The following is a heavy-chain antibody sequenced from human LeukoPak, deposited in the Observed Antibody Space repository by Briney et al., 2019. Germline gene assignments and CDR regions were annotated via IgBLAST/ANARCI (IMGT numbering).Heavy chain of an antibody. J-gene: IGHJ4*02. V-gene: IGHV3-23*01. CDR1: GFTFSSYA. Sequence: GGSLRLSCSASGFTFSSYAMSWVRQAPGKGLEGVSAISDSGDSTYYADSVKGRFTISRDNSKNTPYLQMNSLRAEDTAVYYCAKSSLGDTGAYQYYFDYWGQGTLVTVSS. D-gene: IGHD2-8*02. CDR2: ISDSGDST. CDR3: AKSSLGDTGAYQYYFDY.